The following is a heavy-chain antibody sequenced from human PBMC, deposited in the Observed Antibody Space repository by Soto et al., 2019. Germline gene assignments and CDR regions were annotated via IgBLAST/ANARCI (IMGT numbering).Heavy chain of an antibody. D-gene: IGHD2-8*01. CDR1: GSTFTSYW. Sequence: PGESLKISCLASGSTFTSYWIGWVRQMPGKGLEWMGIIYPGASDTRYSPSFRGQGTISADKAHTTAYLQWSSRKASDTAMYYCMRQLGVDADNWFHPWGQGTLVTVSS. V-gene: IGHV5-51*01. CDR3: MRQLGVDADNWFHP. J-gene: IGHJ5*02. CDR2: IYPGASDT.